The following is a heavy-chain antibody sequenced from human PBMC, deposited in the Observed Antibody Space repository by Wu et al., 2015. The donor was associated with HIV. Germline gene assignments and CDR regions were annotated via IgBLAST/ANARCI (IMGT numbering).Heavy chain of an antibody. Sequence: QVQLVQSGAEVKKPGASVKVSCKASGYTFTGYYMHWVRQAPGQGLEWMGWINPNSGGTNYAQKFQGRVTMTRDTSISTAYMELSRLRSDDTAVYYCARGYYDSSGYPGENWFDPVGPGNPGHRSPQ. V-gene: IGHV1-2*02. J-gene: IGHJ5*02. CDR3: ARGYYDSSGYPGENWFDP. CDR2: INPNSGGT. CDR1: GYTFTGYY. D-gene: IGHD3-22*01.